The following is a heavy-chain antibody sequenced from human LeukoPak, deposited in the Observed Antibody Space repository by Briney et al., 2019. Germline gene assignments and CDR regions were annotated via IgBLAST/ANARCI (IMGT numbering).Heavy chain of an antibody. CDR1: GGSISSYY. J-gene: IGHJ5*02. D-gene: IGHD3-10*01. CDR2: INHSGST. Sequence: SETLSLTCTVSGGSISSYYWSWIRQPPGKGLEWIGEINHSGSTNYNPSLESRVTMSVDTSKNQFSLKLSSVTAADTAVYYCARGRGEGRGISMVRGVRAPSYNWFDPWGHGTLVIVSS. V-gene: IGHV4-34*01. CDR3: ARGRGEGRGISMVRGVRAPSYNWFDP.